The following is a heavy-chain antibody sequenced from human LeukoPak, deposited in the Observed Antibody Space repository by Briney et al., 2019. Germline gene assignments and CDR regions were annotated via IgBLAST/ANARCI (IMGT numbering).Heavy chain of an antibody. Sequence: GGSLRLSCAASGFTFSSYSMNWVRQAPGKGLEWVSSISSSSSYIYYADSVKGRFTISRDNAKNSLYLQMNSLRAEDTAVYYCARIAAAGIFFPDLAFDYWGQGTLVTVSS. J-gene: IGHJ4*02. D-gene: IGHD6-13*01. CDR2: ISSSSSYI. CDR1: GFTFSSYS. CDR3: ARIAAAGIFFPDLAFDY. V-gene: IGHV3-21*04.